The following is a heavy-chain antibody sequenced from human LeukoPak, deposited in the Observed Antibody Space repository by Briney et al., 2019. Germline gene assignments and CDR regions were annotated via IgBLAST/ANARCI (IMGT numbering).Heavy chain of an antibody. CDR3: ARDRAANQDWVEFDP. D-gene: IGHD3/OR15-3a*01. CDR1: GFRVSDYY. Sequence: PGGSLRLSCAFSGFRVSDYYMSWVRQAPGKGLEWVGLIRDSGEAFYADFARGRFAISRDESENTLYLQMNSLRVEDTAVYFCARDRAANQDWVEFDPWGQGTPVIVSS. V-gene: IGHV3-66*03. J-gene: IGHJ5*02. CDR2: IRDSGEA.